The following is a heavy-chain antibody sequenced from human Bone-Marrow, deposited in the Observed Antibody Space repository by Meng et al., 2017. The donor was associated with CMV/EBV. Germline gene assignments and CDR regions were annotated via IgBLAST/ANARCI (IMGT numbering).Heavy chain of an antibody. Sequence: ASVKVSCKASGYTFTSYDINWVRQATGQGLEWMGWMNPNSGNTGYAQKFQGRVTITRNTSISTAYMELSSLRSEDTAVYYCARARMITFGGVIVTPMDVWGQGTTVTVSS. CDR1: GYTFTSYD. J-gene: IGHJ6*02. CDR2: MNPNSGNT. D-gene: IGHD3-16*02. CDR3: ARARMITFGGVIVTPMDV. V-gene: IGHV1-8*03.